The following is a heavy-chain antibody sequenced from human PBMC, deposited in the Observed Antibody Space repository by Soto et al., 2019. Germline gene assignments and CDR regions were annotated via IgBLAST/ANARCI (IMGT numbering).Heavy chain of an antibody. V-gene: IGHV1-2*04. CDR1: GGTFSSYA. Sequence: GASVKVSCKASGGTFSSYAISWVRQAPGQGLEWMGWINPSNGGTNYAQKFQGWVTMTRDTSISTAYMEVSRLRSDDTAVYYCATITGTTGPYGMDLWGQGTTVTVSS. J-gene: IGHJ6*02. CDR3: ATITGTTGPYGMDL. D-gene: IGHD1-7*01. CDR2: INPSNGGT.